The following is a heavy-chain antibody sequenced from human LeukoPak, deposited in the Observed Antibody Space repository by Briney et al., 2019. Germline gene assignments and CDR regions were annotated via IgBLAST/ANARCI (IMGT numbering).Heavy chain of an antibody. D-gene: IGHD6-19*01. Sequence: GGSLRLSCAASGFTFSSYGMHWVRQAPGKGLEWVAFIRYDGSNKYYADSVKGRFTISRDNSKNTLYLQMNSLRAEDTAVYYCAKDDSLSVALDYWGQGTLVTVSS. CDR3: AKDDSLSVALDY. CDR2: IRYDGSNK. V-gene: IGHV3-30*02. J-gene: IGHJ4*02. CDR1: GFTFSSYG.